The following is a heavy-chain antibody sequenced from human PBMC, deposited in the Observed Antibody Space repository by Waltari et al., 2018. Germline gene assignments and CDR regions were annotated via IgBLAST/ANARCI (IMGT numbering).Heavy chain of an antibody. CDR1: GYTFTSYA. CDR3: ARTSRYFDWLLSDFDY. D-gene: IGHD3-9*01. V-gene: IGHV1-3*01. CDR2: INAGNGNT. J-gene: IGHJ4*02. Sequence: QVQLVQSGAEVKKPGASVKVSCKASGYTFTSYAMHWVRQAPGQRLEWMGWINAGNGNTKYSQKFHGRVTITRDTSASTAYMELSSLRSEDTAVYYCARTSRYFDWLLSDFDYWGQGTLVTVSS.